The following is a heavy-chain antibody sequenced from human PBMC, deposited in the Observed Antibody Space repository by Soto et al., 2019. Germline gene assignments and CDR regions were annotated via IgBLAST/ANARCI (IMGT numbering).Heavy chain of an antibody. V-gene: IGHV3-23*01. D-gene: IGHD2-8*01. CDR1: GFTFSSYA. CDR3: AKDLVAGGYCTNGVCYRGSYFDY. CDR2: ISGSGGST. J-gene: IGHJ4*02. Sequence: GGSLRLSCAASGFTFSSYAMSWVRQAPGKGLEWVSAISGSGGSTYYADSVKGRFTISRDNSKNTLYLQMNSLRAEDTAVYYCAKDLVAGGYCTNGVCYRGSYFDYWGQGTLVTVSS.